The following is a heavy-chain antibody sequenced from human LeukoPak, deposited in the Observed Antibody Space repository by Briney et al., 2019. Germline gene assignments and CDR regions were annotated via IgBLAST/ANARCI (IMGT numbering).Heavy chain of an antibody. D-gene: IGHD4-17*01. CDR3: ASTVTKDY. V-gene: IGHV3-21*01. CDR1: GFTFSTYW. J-gene: IGHJ4*02. Sequence: GGSLRLSCAASGFTFSTYWMHWVRQAPGKGLEWVSSISSSSSYIYYADSVKGRFTISRDNAKNSLYLQMNSLRAEDTAVYYCASTVTKDYWGQGTLVTVSS. CDR2: ISSSSSYI.